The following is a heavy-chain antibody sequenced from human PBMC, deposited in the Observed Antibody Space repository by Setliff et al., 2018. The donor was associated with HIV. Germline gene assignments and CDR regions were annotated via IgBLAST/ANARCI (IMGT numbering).Heavy chain of an antibody. D-gene: IGHD3-10*01. CDR2: LYYSGTT. CDR3: ARGSFIGDYYYFDY. J-gene: IGHJ4*02. Sequence: SETLSLTCTASGGSISSSSYYWGWIRQPPGKGLEWIGSLYYSGTTYYNPSLKSRLTISVDTSKNQFSLKLSSVTAADTAVYYCARGSFIGDYYYFDYWGQGTLVTVSS. CDR1: GGSISSSSYY. V-gene: IGHV4-39*01.